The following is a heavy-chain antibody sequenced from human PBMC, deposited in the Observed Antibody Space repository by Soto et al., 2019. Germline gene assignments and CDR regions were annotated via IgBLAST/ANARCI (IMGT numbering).Heavy chain of an antibody. CDR1: GFTFSNYG. CDR3: AKDSPVGVPLLRDLHD. D-gene: IGHD2-15*01. J-gene: IGHJ1*01. V-gene: IGHV3-23*01. CDR2: ISGSGGST. Sequence: EVQLLESGGGLVQPGGSLRLSCAASGFTFSNYGMSWVHQAPGKGLEWVSVISGSGGSTYYADSVKGRFTLSRDNSKNTVYLQMNSLRAEDTAVYYCAKDSPVGVPLLRDLHDWGQGTLVTVSS.